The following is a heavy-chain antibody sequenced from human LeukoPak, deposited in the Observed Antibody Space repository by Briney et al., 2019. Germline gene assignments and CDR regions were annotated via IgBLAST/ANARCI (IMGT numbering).Heavy chain of an antibody. J-gene: IGHJ4*02. CDR3: AKRLGDPRAFDY. D-gene: IGHD2-21*02. Sequence: GGSLRLSCVASGFTVSSNYMSWVRQAPGKGLEWVSVIYSGGSTYYADSVKGRFTISRDNSKNTLYLQMNSLRAEDTAVYYCAKRLGDPRAFDYWGQGTLVTVSS. CDR1: GFTVSSNY. CDR2: IYSGGST. V-gene: IGHV3-53*01.